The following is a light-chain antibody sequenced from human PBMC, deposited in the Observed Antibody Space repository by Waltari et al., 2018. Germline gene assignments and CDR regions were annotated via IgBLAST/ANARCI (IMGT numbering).Light chain of an antibody. CDR2: KSS. J-gene: IGKJ4*01. V-gene: IGKV1-5*03. Sequence: TQSPGTASLSPGERVTLSCRASQSVKNNLAWYQQKPGKAPKVVIHKSSRLESGVPSRFSGSGYGTEFTLTISSLQPDDFATYYCQEYDTLPVTFGGGTKVEIK. CDR1: QSVKNN. CDR3: QEYDTLPVT.